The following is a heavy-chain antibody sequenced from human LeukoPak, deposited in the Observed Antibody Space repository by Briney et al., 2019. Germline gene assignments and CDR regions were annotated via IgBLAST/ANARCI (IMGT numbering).Heavy chain of an antibody. D-gene: IGHD6-13*01. J-gene: IGHJ5*02. CDR2: IYYSGNT. CDR1: GVSISSYY. Sequence: SETLSLTCTVSGVSISSYYWSWIRQPPGKGLEWIGYIYYSGNTNYNPSLKSRVTISVDTSKNQFSLKLSSVTAADTAVYYCASSGYTSSWYLDWFDPWGQGTLVTVSS. CDR3: ASSGYTSSWYLDWFDP. V-gene: IGHV4-59*08.